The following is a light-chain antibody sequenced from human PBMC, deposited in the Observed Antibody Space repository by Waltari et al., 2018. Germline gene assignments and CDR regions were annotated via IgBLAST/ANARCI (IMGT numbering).Light chain of an antibody. CDR3: CSYADSNTWV. J-gene: IGLJ3*02. CDR2: EAT. CDR1: SSDFGTYNL. Sequence: QSALTQPASVSGSPGQSITISCPGTSSDFGTYNLVSWYQRHPGKPPKLIIYEATKRPSDISNHFSASKSGNTASLTISGLQAEDEADYFCCSYADSNTWVFGGGTRLTVL. V-gene: IGLV2-23*01.